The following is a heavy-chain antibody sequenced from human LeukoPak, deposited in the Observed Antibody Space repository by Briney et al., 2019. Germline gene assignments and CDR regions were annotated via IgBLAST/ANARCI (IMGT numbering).Heavy chain of an antibody. Sequence: PGGSLRLSCAASGFTFDDYAMHWVRQAPGKGLEWVSLISGDGGSTYCADSVKGRFTISRDNSKNSLYLQMNSLRTEDTALYYRAKDSVDTAMVPLYYMDVWGKGTTVTVSS. J-gene: IGHJ6*03. CDR1: GFTFDDYA. D-gene: IGHD5-18*01. V-gene: IGHV3-43*02. CDR2: ISGDGGST. CDR3: AKDSVDTAMVPLYYMDV.